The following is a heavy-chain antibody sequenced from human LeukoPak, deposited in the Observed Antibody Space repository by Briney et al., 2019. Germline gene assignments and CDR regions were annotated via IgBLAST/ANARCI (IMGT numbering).Heavy chain of an antibody. CDR2: INPNSGGT. CDR3: ARGQLWSY. J-gene: IGHJ4*02. Sequence: ASVKVSCEASGYTFTGYYMQWVREAPGQGLEWMGWINPNSGGTNYAQKFQCRVTLTRDTSISTAYMELSRLRPGDTAVYYCARGQLWSYWGPGTLVTVSS. V-gene: IGHV1-2*02. CDR1: GYTFTGYY. D-gene: IGHD5-18*01.